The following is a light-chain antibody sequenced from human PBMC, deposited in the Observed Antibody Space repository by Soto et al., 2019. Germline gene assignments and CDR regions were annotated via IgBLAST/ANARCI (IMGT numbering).Light chain of an antibody. CDR3: QVWDSSSDLVV. CDR2: DDS. V-gene: IGLV3-21*02. J-gene: IGLJ2*01. CDR1: HIGSKS. Sequence: SYELTQPPSVSLAPGQTARITCGGNHIGSKSVHWYQQKQGQAPVLVVYDDSDRPSGIPERFSGSNSGNTATLTISRVEAGDEADYYCQVWDSSSDLVVFGGGTKLTVL.